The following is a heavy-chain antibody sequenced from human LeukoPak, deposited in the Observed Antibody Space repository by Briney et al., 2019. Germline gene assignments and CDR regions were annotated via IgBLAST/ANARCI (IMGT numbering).Heavy chain of an antibody. CDR2: ISGSGGTT. D-gene: IGHD3-16*01. CDR3: TRSLDE. CDR1: GVAFSSYV. Sequence: GGSLRLSCAASGVAFSSYVMNWVRQAPGKGLEWVSGISGSGGTTYYTDSVKGRFTISRDNSKNTLYLQMNSLRVEDTAVYYCTRSLDEWGQGTLVTVSS. J-gene: IGHJ4*02. V-gene: IGHV3-23*01.